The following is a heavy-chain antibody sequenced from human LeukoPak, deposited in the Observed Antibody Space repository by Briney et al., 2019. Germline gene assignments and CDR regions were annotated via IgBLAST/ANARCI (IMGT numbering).Heavy chain of an antibody. Sequence: PGGSLRLSCAASGFTFSSYWMHWVRQAPGKGLVWVSRINPDGSSTNYADSVKGRFTISRDNAKKTLYPQMNSLRAEDTAVYYCGSSVTKKDSWGQGTLDTVSS. J-gene: IGHJ4*02. CDR2: INPDGSST. V-gene: IGHV3-74*01. CDR3: GSSVTKKDS. CDR1: GFTFSSYW. D-gene: IGHD3-3*01.